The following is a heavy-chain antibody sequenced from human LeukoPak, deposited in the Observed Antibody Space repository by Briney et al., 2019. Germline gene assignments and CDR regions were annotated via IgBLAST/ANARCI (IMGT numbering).Heavy chain of an antibody. J-gene: IGHJ4*02. CDR2: ISWNSGSI. Sequence: GGSLRLSCAASGFTFDDYAMHWVRQAPGKGLEWVSGISWNSGSIGYADSVKGRFTISRDNAKNSLYLQMNSLRAEDTALYYCAKDSRAGDSSGYHGPFDYWGQGTLVTVSS. CDR3: AKDSRAGDSSGYHGPFDY. D-gene: IGHD3-22*01. CDR1: GFTFDDYA. V-gene: IGHV3-9*01.